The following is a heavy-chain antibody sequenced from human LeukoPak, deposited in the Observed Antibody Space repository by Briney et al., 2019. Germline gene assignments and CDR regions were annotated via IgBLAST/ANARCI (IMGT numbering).Heavy chain of an antibody. V-gene: IGHV3-48*03. D-gene: IGHD3-22*01. CDR1: GFTFSSYE. CDR2: ISSSGSTI. J-gene: IGHJ4*02. CDR3: ARGRPYYYDSSGYNDC. Sequence: GGSLRLSCAASGFTFSSYEMNWVRQAPGKGLEWVSYISSSGSTIYYADSVKGRFTISRDNAKNSLYLQMNSLRAEDTAVYYCARGRPYYYDSSGYNDCWGQGTLVTVSS.